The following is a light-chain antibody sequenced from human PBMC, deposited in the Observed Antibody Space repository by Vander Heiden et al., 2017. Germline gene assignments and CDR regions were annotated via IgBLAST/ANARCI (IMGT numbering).Light chain of an antibody. CDR2: AAS. Sequence: DIQMTQSPSSLSASVGDRVTIPCRASQSISSYLNWYQQKPGKAPQLLIYAASRLQSGVPSRFSGSGSGTDFTLTISRLQHEDFANYYCQQSYSTLTFGGGTKVEIK. CDR1: QSISSY. J-gene: IGKJ4*01. V-gene: IGKV1-39*01. CDR3: QQSYSTLT.